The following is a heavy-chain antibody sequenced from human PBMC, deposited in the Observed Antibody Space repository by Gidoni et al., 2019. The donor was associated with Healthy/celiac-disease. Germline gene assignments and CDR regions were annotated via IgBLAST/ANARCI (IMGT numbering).Heavy chain of an antibody. J-gene: IGHJ6*02. D-gene: IGHD3-10*01. CDR1: GGSFSGYY. Sequence: QVQLQQWGAGLLKPSETLSLTCAVYGGSFSGYYWSWIRQPPGKGLEWIGEINHSGSTNYNPSLKIRVTISVDTSKNQFSLKLSSVTAADTAVYYCARAPRWVRGVRTYYYYGMDVWGQGTTVTVSS. CDR3: ARAPRWVRGVRTYYYYGMDV. V-gene: IGHV4-34*01. CDR2: INHSGST.